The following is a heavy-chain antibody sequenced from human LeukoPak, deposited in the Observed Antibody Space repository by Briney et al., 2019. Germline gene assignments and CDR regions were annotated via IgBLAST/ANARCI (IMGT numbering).Heavy chain of an antibody. V-gene: IGHV1-3*01. CDR1: GGTFSSYA. D-gene: IGHD4-17*01. Sequence: GASVKVSCKASGGTFSSYAINWVRQAPGQGLEWMGWINAGNGNTKYSQKFQGRVTITRDTSASTAYMELSSLRSEDTAVYYCARDQSAGGLRAWDYWGQGTLVTVSS. J-gene: IGHJ4*02. CDR3: ARDQSAGGLRAWDY. CDR2: INAGNGNT.